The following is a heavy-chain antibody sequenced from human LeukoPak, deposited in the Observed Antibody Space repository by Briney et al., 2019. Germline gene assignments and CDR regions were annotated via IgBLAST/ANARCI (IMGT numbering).Heavy chain of an antibody. D-gene: IGHD1-26*01. V-gene: IGHV3-30*02. Sequence: GGSLRLSCAASGLTFSSYGMHWVRQAPGKGLEWVAFIRYDGSNKYYADSVKGRFTISRDNSKNTLYLQMNSLRAEDTAVYYCAKSPSGSYYYYYYMDVWGKGTTVTVSS. CDR3: AKSPSGSYYYYYYMDV. J-gene: IGHJ6*03. CDR1: GLTFSSYG. CDR2: IRYDGSNK.